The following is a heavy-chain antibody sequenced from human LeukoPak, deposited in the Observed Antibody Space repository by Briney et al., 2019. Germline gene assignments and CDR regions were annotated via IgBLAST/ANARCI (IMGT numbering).Heavy chain of an antibody. D-gene: IGHD5-24*01. CDR1: GGSISSYY. Sequence: SETLSLTRTVSGGSISSYYWSWIRQPPGKGLEWIGYIYYSGNTNYHPSLKSRVTISVDTSKNQFSLKLSSVTATDTAVYYCARLGNRDGYNYFLDYWGQGILVTVSS. J-gene: IGHJ4*02. CDR3: ARLGNRDGYNYFLDY. CDR2: IYYSGNT. V-gene: IGHV4-59*08.